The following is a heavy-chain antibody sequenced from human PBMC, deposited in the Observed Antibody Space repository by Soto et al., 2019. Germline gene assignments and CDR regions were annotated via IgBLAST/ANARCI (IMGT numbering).Heavy chain of an antibody. CDR1: GFTFDDYA. CDR3: AKDSTGTPNDAFDI. V-gene: IGHV3-9*01. J-gene: IGHJ3*02. D-gene: IGHD1-1*01. CDR2: INWNSGRI. Sequence: GGSLRLSCAASGFTFDDYAMHWVRQAPGKGLEWVSGINWNSGRIGYADSVKGRFTISRDNAKNSLYLQMNSLRAEDTALYYCAKDSTGTPNDAFDIWGQGTMVTVSS.